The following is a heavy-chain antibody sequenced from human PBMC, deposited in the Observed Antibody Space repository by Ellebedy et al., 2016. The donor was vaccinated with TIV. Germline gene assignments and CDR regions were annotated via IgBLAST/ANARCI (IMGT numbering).Heavy chain of an antibody. CDR3: AVSRWAAAGLYYFDF. CDR2: ISDDGTSE. CDR1: GFTFSYYA. D-gene: IGHD6-13*01. Sequence: GESLKISCAASGFTFSYYALHWVRQAPGKGLEWVAVISDDGTSEHYGDSVKGRFTISRDNSKNTLYMQMNSLRVEDTAVYYCAVSRWAAAGLYYFDFWGQGTLVTASS. J-gene: IGHJ4*02. V-gene: IGHV3-30-3*01.